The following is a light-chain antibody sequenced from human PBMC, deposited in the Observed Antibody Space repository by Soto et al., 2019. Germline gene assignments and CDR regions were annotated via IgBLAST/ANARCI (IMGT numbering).Light chain of an antibody. CDR2: GAS. J-gene: IGKJ2*01. Sequence: EIVLTQSPGTLSLSPGERATLSCRASQSVSSSYLAWYQQKPGQAPRLLIYGASSSATGIPDRFSGSGSGTDFTLTISRLEPEDFAVYYCQQYCSSSYTFGHGTKLEIK. CDR3: QQYCSSSYT. V-gene: IGKV3-20*01. CDR1: QSVSSSY.